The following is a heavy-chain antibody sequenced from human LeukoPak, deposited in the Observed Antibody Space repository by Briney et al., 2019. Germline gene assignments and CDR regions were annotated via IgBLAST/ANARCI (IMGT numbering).Heavy chain of an antibody. CDR3: ARGWLAESTVVTPYNY. J-gene: IGHJ4*02. Sequence: ASVKVSCKASGGTFSSYAISWVRQAPGQGLEWMGGIIPIFGTANYAQKFQGRVTITAVESMSTAYMELSSLRSEDTAVYYCARGWLAESTVVTPYNYWGQGTLVTVSS. CDR1: GGTFSSYA. CDR2: IIPIFGTA. V-gene: IGHV1-69*13. D-gene: IGHD4-23*01.